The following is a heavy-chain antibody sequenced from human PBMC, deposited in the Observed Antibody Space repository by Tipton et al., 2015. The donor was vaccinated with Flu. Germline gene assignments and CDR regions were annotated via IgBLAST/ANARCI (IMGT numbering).Heavy chain of an antibody. CDR2: TSYDGSKI. CDR1: GSTFSSYA. V-gene: IGHV3-30*10. Sequence: LRLSCAASGSTFSSYAMHWVRQAPGKGLEWVAVTSYDGSKIYYTDSVKGRFTISRDNSKNTLYLQMNSLRPEDTAVYYCARDRGDYGDYLYWGQGTLVTVSS. CDR3: ARDRGDYGDYLY. J-gene: IGHJ4*02. D-gene: IGHD4-17*01.